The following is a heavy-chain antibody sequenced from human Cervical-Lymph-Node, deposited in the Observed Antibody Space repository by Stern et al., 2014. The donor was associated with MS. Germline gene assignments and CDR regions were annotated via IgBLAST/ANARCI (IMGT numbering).Heavy chain of an antibody. J-gene: IGHJ4*02. Sequence: QVQLVESGAEVKKPGASVKVSCKASGYTFTDYYLHWVRQAPGQGLEWMGLYNTSSGSTTYAQKFQGSVAMTTESSTSTLYMELSSLRSDDTAFYYCARGTGYSYYLDYWGQGTLVTVSS. V-gene: IGHV1-46*01. D-gene: IGHD3/OR15-3a*01. CDR2: YNTSSGST. CDR3: ARGTGYSYYLDY. CDR1: GYTFTDYY.